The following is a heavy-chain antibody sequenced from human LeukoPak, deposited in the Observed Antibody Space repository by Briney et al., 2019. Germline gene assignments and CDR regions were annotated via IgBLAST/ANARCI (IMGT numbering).Heavy chain of an antibody. V-gene: IGHV1-18*01. CDR2: ISAYNGNT. D-gene: IGHD3-22*01. CDR3: ARDPYDSSGTWSDY. J-gene: IGHJ4*02. Sequence: ASVKVSCKASGYTFTSYGISWVRQAPGQGLEWMGWISAYNGNTNYAQKLQGRVTMTTDTSTSTAYMELRRLRSDDTAVYYCARDPYDSSGTWSDYWGQGTLVAVSS. CDR1: GYTFTSYG.